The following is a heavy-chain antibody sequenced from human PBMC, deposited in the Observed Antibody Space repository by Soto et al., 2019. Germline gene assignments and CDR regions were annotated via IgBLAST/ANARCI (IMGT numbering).Heavy chain of an antibody. V-gene: IGHV3-7*03. J-gene: IGHJ4*02. CDR3: ARYFRGSGRYFFDY. D-gene: IGHD6-19*01. Sequence: GGSLRLSCVASGFTFISSFMGWVRQAPGKGLEWVANINQDGGGTYYVDSVEGRFTISRDNAKDSLYLQMNSLRGEATAVYYCARYFRGSGRYFFDYWGQGTLVT. CDR2: INQDGGGT. CDR1: GFTFISSF.